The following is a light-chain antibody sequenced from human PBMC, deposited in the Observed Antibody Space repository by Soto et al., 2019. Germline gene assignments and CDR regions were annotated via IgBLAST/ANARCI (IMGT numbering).Light chain of an antibody. CDR3: QQYENLPS. V-gene: IGKV1-33*01. CDR2: DAS. CDR1: QNINNY. Sequence: DIQMTQSPSSLSASVGDRVTITCQASQNINNYLNWYQQKPGRAPKLLIYDASNLEAGVPSRFRGSGSGTDFTFTISRLQPEDIAKYYCQQYENLPSFGQGTLLEIK. J-gene: IGKJ5*01.